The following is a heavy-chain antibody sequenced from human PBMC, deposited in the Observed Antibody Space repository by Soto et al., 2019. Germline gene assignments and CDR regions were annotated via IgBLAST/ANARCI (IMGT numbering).Heavy chain of an antibody. CDR1: GYSFTTNW. CDR2: IYPGDSDT. D-gene: IGHD6-13*01. J-gene: IGHJ1*01. CDR3: AKHSGVAEDGSH. Sequence: GESLKISCQGSGYSFTTNWIGWVRQMPGKGLVWMGVIYPGDSDTRYSPSFPVHDAISAYMSSNTAYLQWSSLKASDTAIFYFAKHSGVAEDGSHWGQGTLVTVSS. V-gene: IGHV5-51*01.